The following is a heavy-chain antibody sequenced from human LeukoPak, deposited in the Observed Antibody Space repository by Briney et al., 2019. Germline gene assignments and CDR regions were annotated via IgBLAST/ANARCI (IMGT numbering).Heavy chain of an antibody. CDR3: ARDSKTYYYDSSGYYFDY. CDR1: GFTFSIYT. J-gene: IGHJ4*02. V-gene: IGHV3-21*01. Sequence: PGGSLRLSCAASGFTFSIYTMNWVRQAPGKGLEWVSIINYNGDNKYYADSVQGRFTISRDNAKNSLYLQMNSLRAEDTAVYYCARDSKTYYYDSSGYYFDYWGQGTLVTVSS. CDR2: INYNGDNK. D-gene: IGHD3-22*01.